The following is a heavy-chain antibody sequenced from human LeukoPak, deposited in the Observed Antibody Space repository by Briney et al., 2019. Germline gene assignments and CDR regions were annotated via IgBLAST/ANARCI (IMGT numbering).Heavy chain of an antibody. CDR1: GGSISSSNYC. CDR2: IYYSVST. Sequence: SETLSLTCTVSGGSISSSNYCWGWIRQPPGGGLEWIGSIYYSVSTYYNPSLKSRVTISLDTSKNQFSLKLSSVTAADTAVYYCTRDRYDFWSGYLAGAPKFYFDYWGQGTLVTVSS. V-gene: IGHV4-39*07. D-gene: IGHD3-3*01. CDR3: TRDRYDFWSGYLAGAPKFYFDY. J-gene: IGHJ4*02.